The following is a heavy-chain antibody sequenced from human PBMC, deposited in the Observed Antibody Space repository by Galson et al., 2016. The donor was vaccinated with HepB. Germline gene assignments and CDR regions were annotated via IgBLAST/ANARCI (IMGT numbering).Heavy chain of an antibody. CDR2: IQYSGST. V-gene: IGHV4-59*01. Sequence: SETLSLTCTVSGGSISSYYWSWIRQPPGKGLEWIGYIQYSGSTNYNPSLRSRVTISVDMSKKQFSLKLSSVTAADAAVYYCARGFCSGGSCFSYYWGQGTLVTVSS. D-gene: IGHD2-15*01. J-gene: IGHJ4*02. CDR3: ARGFCSGGSCFSYY. CDR1: GGSISSYY.